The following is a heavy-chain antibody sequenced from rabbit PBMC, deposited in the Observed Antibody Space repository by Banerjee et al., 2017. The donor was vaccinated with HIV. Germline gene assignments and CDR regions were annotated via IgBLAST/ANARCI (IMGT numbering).Heavy chain of an antibody. V-gene: IGHV1S40*01. CDR1: GFSFSSGYY. CDR3: ARRYGGGADYGAGTFNL. J-gene: IGHJ4*01. D-gene: IGHD7-1*01. CDR2: INGNSNGIT. Sequence: QSLEESGGDLVKPGASLTLTCTASGFSFSSGYYMCWVRQAPGKGLEWIACINGNSNGITSYASWAKGRFTISKTSSTTVTLQMTSLTAADTATYLCARRYGGGADYGAGTFNLWGQGTLVTVS.